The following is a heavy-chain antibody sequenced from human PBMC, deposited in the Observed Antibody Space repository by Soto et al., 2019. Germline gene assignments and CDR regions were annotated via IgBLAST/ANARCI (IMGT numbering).Heavy chain of an antibody. Sequence: QVQLVQSGAEVKKPGSSVKVSCKASGGTFSSYAISRVRQAPGQGLEWMGGIIPIFGTANYAQKFQGRVTITADESTSTAYMELSSLRSEDTAVYYCARRSQQQPNPTHQSYYGMDVWVQGTTVTVSS. D-gene: IGHD6-13*01. V-gene: IGHV1-69*01. J-gene: IGHJ6*02. CDR2: IIPIFGTA. CDR1: GGTFSSYA. CDR3: ARRSQQQPNPTHQSYYGMDV.